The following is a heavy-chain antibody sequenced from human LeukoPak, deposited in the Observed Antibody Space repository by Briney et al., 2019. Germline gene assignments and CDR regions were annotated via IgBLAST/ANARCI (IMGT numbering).Heavy chain of an antibody. CDR2: INPNSGGT. CDR1: GYTFTGYY. Sequence: ASVEVSCKASGYTFTGYYMHWVRQAPGQGLEWMGWINPNSGGTNYGQKFQGRVTMTRDTSISTAYMELSRLRSDDTAVYYCAREGITGTTSFDYWGQGTLVTVSS. V-gene: IGHV1-2*02. CDR3: AREGITGTTSFDY. D-gene: IGHD1-20*01. J-gene: IGHJ4*02.